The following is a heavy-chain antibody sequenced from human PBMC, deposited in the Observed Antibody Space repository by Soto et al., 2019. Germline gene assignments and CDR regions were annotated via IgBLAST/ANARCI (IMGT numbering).Heavy chain of an antibody. V-gene: IGHV3-64*01. CDR3: AREALSGLWFGELFF. CDR2: ISSNGGST. J-gene: IGHJ4*02. D-gene: IGHD3-10*01. CDR1: GFTFSSYA. Sequence: GGSLRFSCAASGFTFSSYAMHWVRQAPGKGLEYVSAISSNGGSTYYANSVKGRFTISRDNSKNTLYLQMGSLRAEDMAVYYYAREALSGLWFGELFFCGQGTLVTVSS.